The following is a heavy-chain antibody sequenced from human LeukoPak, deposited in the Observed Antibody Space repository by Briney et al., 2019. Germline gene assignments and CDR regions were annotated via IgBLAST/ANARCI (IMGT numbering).Heavy chain of an antibody. CDR2: ISSSSSYI. Sequence: PGGPLRLSCAASGFTFSSYSMNWVRQAPGKGLEWVSSISSSSSYIYYADSVKGRFTISRDNTKNSLYLQMNSLRAEDTAVYYCAKNTASDYDYFDYWGQGTLVAVSS. CDR1: GFTFSSYS. J-gene: IGHJ4*02. V-gene: IGHV3-21*01. D-gene: IGHD4-17*01. CDR3: AKNTASDYDYFDY.